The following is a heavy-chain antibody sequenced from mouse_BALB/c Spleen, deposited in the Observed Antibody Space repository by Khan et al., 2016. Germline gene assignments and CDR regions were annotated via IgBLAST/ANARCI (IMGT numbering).Heavy chain of an antibody. Sequence: QVQLKESGPDLVAPSQSLSITCTVSGFSLTSYGVHWVRQPPGKGLEWLVVIWSDGSTTYNSALKSRLSISNDNSKSQVFLKMNSLQTDDTAMYYCARHDGYYYAMDYWGQGTSVTVSS. CDR2: IWSDGST. J-gene: IGHJ4*01. CDR3: ARHDGYYYAMDY. CDR1: GFSLTSYG. V-gene: IGHV2-6-2*01. D-gene: IGHD2-3*01.